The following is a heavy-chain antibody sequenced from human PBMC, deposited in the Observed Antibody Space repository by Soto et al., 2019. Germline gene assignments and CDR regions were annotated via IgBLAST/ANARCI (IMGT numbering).Heavy chain of an antibody. Sequence: SETLSLTCAVYGGSFSGYYWSWIRQPPGKGLEWIGEINHSGSTYYNPSLKSRVTISVDTSKNQFSLKLSSVTPADTALYYCARERGITMMADIWGQGTMVTVSS. CDR1: GGSFSGYY. D-gene: IGHD3-22*01. CDR3: ARERGITMMADI. J-gene: IGHJ3*02. CDR2: INHSGST. V-gene: IGHV4-34*01.